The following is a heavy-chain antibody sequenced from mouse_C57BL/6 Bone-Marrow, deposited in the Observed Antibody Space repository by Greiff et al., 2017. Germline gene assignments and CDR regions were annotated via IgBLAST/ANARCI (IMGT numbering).Heavy chain of an antibody. CDR2: ISSGGSYT. V-gene: IGHV5-6*01. Sequence: EVQVVESGGDLVKPGGSLKLSCAASGFTFSSYGMSWVRQTPDKRLEWVATISSGGSYTYYPDSVKGRFTISRDNAKNTLYLQMSSLKSEDTAMYYWARLGNSAWFAYWGQGTLVTVSA. CDR3: ARLGNSAWFAY. J-gene: IGHJ3*01. D-gene: IGHD2-1*01. CDR1: GFTFSSYG.